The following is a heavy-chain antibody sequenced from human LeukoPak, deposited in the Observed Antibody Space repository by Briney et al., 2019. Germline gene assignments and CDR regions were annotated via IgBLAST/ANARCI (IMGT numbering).Heavy chain of an antibody. CDR2: INAGNGNT. V-gene: IGHV1-3*01. J-gene: IGHJ6*02. CDR1: GYTFTNYI. Sequence: VASVKVSCKTSGYTFTNYIIHWVRQAPGQRLEWMGWINAGNGNTEYSQKFQDRVTVTRDTSATTAYMELRSLRSEDTAVYYCARVVTRLREGDYYYDMDVWGQGTTVTVSS. D-gene: IGHD1-26*01. CDR3: ARVVTRLREGDYYYDMDV.